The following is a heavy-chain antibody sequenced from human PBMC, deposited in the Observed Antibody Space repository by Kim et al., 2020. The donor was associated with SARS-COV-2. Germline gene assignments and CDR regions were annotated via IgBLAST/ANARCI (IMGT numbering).Heavy chain of an antibody. CDR3: ARESQSPMSPDDTHTVP. D-gene: IGHD3-9*01. CDR2: INPNSGGT. J-gene: IGHJ5*02. Sequence: ASVKVSCKASGYTFTGYYMHWVRQAPGQGLEWMGRINPNSGGTNYAQKFQGRVTMTRDTSISTAYMELSRLRSDDTAVYYCARESQSPMSPDDTHTVPWGQGTLVTVSS. CDR1: GYTFTGYY. V-gene: IGHV1-2*06.